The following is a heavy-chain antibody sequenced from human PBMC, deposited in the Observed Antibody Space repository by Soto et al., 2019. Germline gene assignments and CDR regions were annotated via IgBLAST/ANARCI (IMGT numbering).Heavy chain of an antibody. V-gene: IGHV1-69*01. J-gene: IGHJ4*02. CDR3: ATDECSGGSCYSDY. Sequence: QVQLVQSGAEVKKPGSSVKVSCKASGGTFSSYGFSWVRQAPGQGLEWMGGIIPLFGTANYAQKFQGRVTITADESRSTTYMELSSRRSEDSAVYYCATDECSGGSCYSDYWGQGTLVTVSS. CDR1: GGTFSSYG. CDR2: IIPLFGTA. D-gene: IGHD2-15*01.